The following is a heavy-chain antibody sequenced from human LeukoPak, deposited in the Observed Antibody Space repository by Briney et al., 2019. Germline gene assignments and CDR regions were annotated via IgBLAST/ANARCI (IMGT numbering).Heavy chain of an antibody. Sequence: ASETLSLTCAVYGGSFSGYYWSWIRQPPGKGLEWIGEINHSGSTNYNPSLKSRVTISVDTSKNQFSLKLSSVTAADTAVYYCARVSFGDGYNPYVDYWGQGTLVTVSS. CDR3: ARVSFGDGYNPYVDY. D-gene: IGHD5-24*01. J-gene: IGHJ4*02. CDR2: INHSGST. V-gene: IGHV4-34*01. CDR1: GGSFSGYY.